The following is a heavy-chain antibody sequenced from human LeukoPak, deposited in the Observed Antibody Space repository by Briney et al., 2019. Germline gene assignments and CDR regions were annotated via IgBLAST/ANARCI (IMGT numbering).Heavy chain of an antibody. J-gene: IGHJ4*02. V-gene: IGHV1-46*01. CDR2: INPSGGST. D-gene: IGHD3-3*01. CDR3: ASSKIWSGYYTCFDY. CDR1: GYTFTSYY. Sequence: ASVKVSCKASGYTFTSYYMHWVRQAPGQGLEWMGIINPSGGSTSYAQKFQGRVTMTRDTSISTAYMELSRLRSDDTAVYYCASSKIWSGYYTCFDYWGQGTLVTVSS.